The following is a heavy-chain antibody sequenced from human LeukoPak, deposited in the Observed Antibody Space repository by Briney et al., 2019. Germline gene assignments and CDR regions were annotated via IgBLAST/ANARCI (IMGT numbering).Heavy chain of an antibody. CDR2: IYYPDT. J-gene: IGHJ4*02. CDR3: ASHSGGYAY. Sequence: SETLSLTCSVSGDSLRNGYYWGFIRQPPGKGLEWIGYIYYPDTYYNPSLKSRVTISLDTSKNQFSLKLSSVTAADTAVYYCASHSGGYAYWGQGTLVTVSS. D-gene: IGHD5-12*01. V-gene: IGHV4-30-4*07. CDR1: GDSLRNGYY.